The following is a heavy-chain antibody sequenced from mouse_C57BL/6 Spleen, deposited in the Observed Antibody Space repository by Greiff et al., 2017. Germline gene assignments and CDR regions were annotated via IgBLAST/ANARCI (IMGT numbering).Heavy chain of an antibody. CDR1: GYAFTNYL. Sequence: VQLKQSGAELVRPGTSVKVSCKASGYAFTNYLIEWVKQRPGQGLEWIGVINPGSGGTNYNEKFKGKATLTADKSSSTAYMQLSSLTSEDSAVYFCARNSIAMDYWGQGTSVTVSS. D-gene: IGHD2-10*02. V-gene: IGHV1-54*01. CDR3: ARNSIAMDY. CDR2: INPGSGGT. J-gene: IGHJ4*01.